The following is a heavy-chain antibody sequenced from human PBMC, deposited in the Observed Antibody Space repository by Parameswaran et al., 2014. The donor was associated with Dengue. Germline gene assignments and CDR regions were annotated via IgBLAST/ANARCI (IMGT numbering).Heavy chain of an antibody. CDR2: IRSKAYGGTT. Sequence: VRQAPGKGLEWISVIRSKAYGGTTEYAASVKGRFTISRDDSKSIAYLQMNSLKTEDTAVYYCTRVGTYYYDRDFDYWGQGTLVTVSS. V-gene: IGHV3-49*02. D-gene: IGHD3-22*01. CDR3: TRVGTYYYDRDFDY. J-gene: IGHJ4*02.